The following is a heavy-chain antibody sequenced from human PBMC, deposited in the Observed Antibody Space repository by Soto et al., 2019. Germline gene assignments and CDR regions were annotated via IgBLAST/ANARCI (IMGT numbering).Heavy chain of an antibody. Sequence: QVQLQESGPGLVKPSQTLSLTCSVSGGSISSGGYYWTWIRQHPGKGLEWIGYIYNSRNTDYNTSLRSQVTISADTSKNQFSLNLRSVTAADTAVYYCARVGESGYEGGYYFDHWGQGTRVTVSS. CDR2: IYNSRNT. CDR1: GGSISSGGYY. D-gene: IGHD5-12*01. J-gene: IGHJ4*02. CDR3: ARVGESGYEGGYYFDH. V-gene: IGHV4-31*01.